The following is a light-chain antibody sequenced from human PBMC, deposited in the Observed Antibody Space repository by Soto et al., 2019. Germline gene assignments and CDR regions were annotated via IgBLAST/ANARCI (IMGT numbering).Light chain of an antibody. CDR2: DVS. V-gene: IGKV1-5*01. CDR3: QQYGSSTLT. J-gene: IGKJ4*01. CDR1: QSITTR. Sequence: DIQITQSPSTVYAYVGDSVTITCRASQSITTRLAWYQQRPGKAPKILIYDVSSLQSGVPSRFSGSGSGTECTRTISRLEPEDFEVYYCQQYGSSTLTFGGGTKVDIK.